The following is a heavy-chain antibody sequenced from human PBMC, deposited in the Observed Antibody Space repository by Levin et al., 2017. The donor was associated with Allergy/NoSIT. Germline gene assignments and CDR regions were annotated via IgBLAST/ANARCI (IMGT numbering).Heavy chain of an antibody. CDR1: GFIFSNYN. CDR3: AVTIGVSPA. CDR2: ISTTSSDM. J-gene: IGHJ5*02. D-gene: IGHD4-17*01. Sequence: ETLSLTCAASGFIFSNYNMNWVRQAPGTGPEWISFISTTSSDMSYTDSVKGRFTISRDNAKNSLYLQMNSLRDEDTAVYYCAVTIGVSPAWGQGTLVTVSS. V-gene: IGHV3-48*02.